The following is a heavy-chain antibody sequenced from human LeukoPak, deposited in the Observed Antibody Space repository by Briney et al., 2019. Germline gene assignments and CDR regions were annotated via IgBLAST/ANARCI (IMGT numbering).Heavy chain of an antibody. D-gene: IGHD4-17*01. J-gene: IGHJ5*02. CDR3: ARYDYGDCWFDP. CDR1: GGSFSGYY. Sequence: SETLSLTCAVYGGSFSGYYWSWIRQPPGKGLEWIGEINHSGSTNYNPSLRSRVTISVDTSKNQFSLKLSSVTAADTALYYCARYDYGDCWFDPWGQGTLVTVSS. CDR2: INHSGST. V-gene: IGHV4-34*01.